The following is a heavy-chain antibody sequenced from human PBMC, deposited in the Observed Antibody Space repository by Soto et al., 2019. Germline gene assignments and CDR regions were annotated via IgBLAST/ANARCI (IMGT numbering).Heavy chain of an antibody. J-gene: IGHJ6*03. CDR1: GYTFTSYD. V-gene: IGHV1-8*01. CDR3: ARAGGYDVPYYYYYMDV. CDR2: MNPNSGNT. Sequence: ASVKVSCKASGYTFTSYDINWVRQATGQGLEWMGWMNPNSGNTGYAQKFQGRVTMTRNTSISTAYMELSSLRSEDTAVYYCARAGGYDVPYYYYYMDVWGKGTTVTVSS. D-gene: IGHD5-12*01.